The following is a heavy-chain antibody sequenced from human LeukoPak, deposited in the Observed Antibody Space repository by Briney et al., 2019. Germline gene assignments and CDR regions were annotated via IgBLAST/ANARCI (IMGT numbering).Heavy chain of an antibody. V-gene: IGHV1-69*05. CDR3: ASGLTPAYYYYYYMDV. CDR2: IIPIFGTA. CDR1: GGTFSSYA. D-gene: IGHD3-9*01. J-gene: IGHJ6*03. Sequence: SVKVSCKASGGTFSSYAISWVRQAPGQGLEWMGGIIPIFGTANYAQKFQSRVTITTDESTSTAYMELSSLRSEGTAVYYCASGLTPAYYYYYYMDVWGKGTTVTVSS.